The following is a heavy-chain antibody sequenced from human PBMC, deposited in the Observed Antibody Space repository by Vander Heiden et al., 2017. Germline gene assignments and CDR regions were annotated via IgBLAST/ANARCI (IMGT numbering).Heavy chain of an antibody. CDR3: ARDSQLVVANTNSYYYGMDV. J-gene: IGHJ6*02. Sequence: QVQLQESGPGLVKPSQTLSLTCTVSGGSISSGGYYCSWIRQLPGKGLEWIGYSYYSGSTYYNPSLKSRVTISVDTSKNQFSLKLSSVTAADTAVYYCARDSQLVVANTNSYYYGMDVWGQGTKGTVSS. V-gene: IGHV4-31*03. CDR1: GGSISSGGYY. D-gene: IGHD3-22*01. CDR2: SYYSGST.